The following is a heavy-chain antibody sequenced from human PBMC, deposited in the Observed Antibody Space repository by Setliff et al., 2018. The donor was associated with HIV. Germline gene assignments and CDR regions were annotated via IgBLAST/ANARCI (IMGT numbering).Heavy chain of an antibody. V-gene: IGHV1-3*04. D-gene: IGHD3-3*01. J-gene: IGHJ4*02. CDR1: GYSFTSYA. CDR2: ISNGDPNV. Sequence: ASVKVSCKASGYSFTSYAMHWVRQAPGQRPEWLGWISNGDPNVKYSQKFQGRVTMTRDTSTSTVYMELSSLRSEDTAVYYCARHRGEIFGVVIMPAFDYWGQGTLVTVSS. CDR3: ARHRGEIFGVVIMPAFDY.